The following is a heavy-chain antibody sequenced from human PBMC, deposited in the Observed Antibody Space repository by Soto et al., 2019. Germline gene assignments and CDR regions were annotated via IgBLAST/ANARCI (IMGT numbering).Heavy chain of an antibody. V-gene: IGHV4-30-4*01. Sequence: SETLSLTCTVSGGSISSGDYYWSWIRQPPGKGLEWIGYIYYSGSTYYNPSLKSRVTISVDTSKNQFSLKLSSVTAADTAVYYCARERYYYGSGASWVDPWGQGTLVTVSS. D-gene: IGHD3-10*01. J-gene: IGHJ5*02. CDR2: IYYSGST. CDR1: GGSISSGDYY. CDR3: ARERYYYGSGASWVDP.